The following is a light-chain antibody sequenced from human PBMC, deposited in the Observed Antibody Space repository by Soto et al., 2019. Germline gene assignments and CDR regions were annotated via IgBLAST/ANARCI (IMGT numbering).Light chain of an antibody. CDR2: KAS. CDR1: QSISSW. CDR3: QQYNSYRGA. J-gene: IGKJ1*01. Sequence: DIQMTQSPSTLSASVRDKITITCRASQSISSWLAWYQQKPGKAPKLLIYKASSLESGVPSRFSGSGSGTEFTLTISSLQPDDFATYYCQQYNSYRGAFGQGTKVDIK. V-gene: IGKV1-5*03.